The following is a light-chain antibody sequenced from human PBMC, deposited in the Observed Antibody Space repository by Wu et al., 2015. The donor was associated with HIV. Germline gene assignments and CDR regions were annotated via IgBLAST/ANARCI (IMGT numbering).Light chain of an antibody. CDR1: QTINRD. Sequence: EIVLTQSPGTLSLSPGRRATLSCRASQTINRDLAWYQQKPGQAPRLLIYGASDRATGIPARFSGSGSGTDFTLTISSLEPEDFAVYYCQHRSNWPTFGQGTKVEIQ. V-gene: IGKV3-11*01. CDR3: QHRSNWPT. CDR2: GAS. J-gene: IGKJ1*01.